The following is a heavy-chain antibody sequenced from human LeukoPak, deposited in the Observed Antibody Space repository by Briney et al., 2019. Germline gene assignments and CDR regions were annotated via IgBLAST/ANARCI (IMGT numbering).Heavy chain of an antibody. CDR2: ISGSGDRT. V-gene: IGHV3-23*01. J-gene: IGHJ4*02. CDR1: GFTFSSYA. Sequence: PGGSLRLSCAASGFTFSSYAMSWVRQAPGKGLEWVSAISGSGDRTYYADSVRGRLTISRDNSKTTLYLQMNSLRVEDTAVYYCAKGRQWELPFDYWGQGTLVTVSS. D-gene: IGHD1-26*01. CDR3: AKGRQWELPFDY.